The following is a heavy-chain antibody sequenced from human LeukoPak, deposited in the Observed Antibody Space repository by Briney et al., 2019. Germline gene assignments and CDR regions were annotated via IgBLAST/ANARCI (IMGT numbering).Heavy chain of an antibody. D-gene: IGHD2-21*01. CDR3: AKAPVTTCSGAYCYPFDY. V-gene: IGHV3-21*04. CDR1: GFTFSSYS. J-gene: IGHJ4*02. CDR2: ITRSSIYT. Sequence: GGSLRLSCAGSGFTFSSYSMTWVRQAPGKGLEWVSSITRSSIYTYYADSVKGRFTISRDSSKNTLYLQMNRLRAEDAAVYYCAKAPVTTCSGAYCYPFDYWGQGTLVTVSS.